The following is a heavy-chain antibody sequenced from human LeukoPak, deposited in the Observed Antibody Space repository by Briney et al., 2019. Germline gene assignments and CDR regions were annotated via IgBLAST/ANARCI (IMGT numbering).Heavy chain of an antibody. Sequence: PSETLSLTCTVSGGSITNYYWSWIRQPLGKGLEWIGYIYHSGNTNYNPSLKSRVTISVDTSKNQFSLRLSSVTAADTAVYYCARQRYSGSYYLDYRGQGTLVTVSS. CDR2: IYHSGNT. CDR1: GGSITNYY. D-gene: IGHD1-26*01. J-gene: IGHJ4*02. CDR3: ARQRYSGSYYLDY. V-gene: IGHV4-59*08.